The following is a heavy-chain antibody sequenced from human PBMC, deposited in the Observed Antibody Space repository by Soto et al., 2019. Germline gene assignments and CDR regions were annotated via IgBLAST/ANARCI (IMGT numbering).Heavy chain of an antibody. CDR1: GFTFSSYG. Sequence: QVQLVESGGGVVQPGRSLRLSCAASGFTFSSYGMHWVRQAPGKGLEWVALISYDGSNEYYADSVKGRFTISRDNSKNTLYLQMSSLSAEDTDVYYCAKDLWELAYYFDYWGQGTLVTVSS. J-gene: IGHJ4*02. CDR2: ISYDGSNE. D-gene: IGHD1-26*01. CDR3: AKDLWELAYYFDY. V-gene: IGHV3-30*18.